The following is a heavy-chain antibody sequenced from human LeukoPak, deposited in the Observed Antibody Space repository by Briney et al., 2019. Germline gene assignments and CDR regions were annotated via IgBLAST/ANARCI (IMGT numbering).Heavy chain of an antibody. CDR1: GFTFTDYD. Sequence: ASVKVSCKATGFTFTDYDINWVRQATGQGLEWMGWMNPINGNTGYAQKFQGRVTMTRDTSISTAYMEPRSLTSEDTAVYYCVRDGEGVAISVNYWFAPWGQGTLVTVSS. CDR3: VRDGEGVAISVNYWFAP. V-gene: IGHV1-8*01. D-gene: IGHD3-10*01. J-gene: IGHJ5*02. CDR2: MNPINGNT.